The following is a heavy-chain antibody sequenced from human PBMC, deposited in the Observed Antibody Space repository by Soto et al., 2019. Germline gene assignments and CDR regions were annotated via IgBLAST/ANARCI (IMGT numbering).Heavy chain of an antibody. Sequence: QVQLVESGGGVVQPGRSLRLSCAASGFTFSSYGMHWVRQAPGKGLEWVAVIWYDGSNKYYADSVKGRFTISRDNSKNTLYLQMNSLRAEDTAVYYCARDGVARDYGDYRIYYYGMDVWGQGTTVTVSS. V-gene: IGHV3-33*01. CDR1: GFTFSSYG. J-gene: IGHJ6*02. D-gene: IGHD4-17*01. CDR3: ARDGVARDYGDYRIYYYGMDV. CDR2: IWYDGSNK.